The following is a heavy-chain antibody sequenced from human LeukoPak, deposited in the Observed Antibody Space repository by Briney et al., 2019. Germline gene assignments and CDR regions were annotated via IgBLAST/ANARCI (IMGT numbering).Heavy chain of an antibody. Sequence: PGGSLRLSCAASGFTFSNAWMSWVRQAPGKGLEWVAVISYDGSNKYYADSVKGRFTISRDNSKNTLYLQMNSLRAEDTAVYYCAKDRGYCSGGSCYPDYYFDYWGQGTLVTVSS. CDR3: AKDRGYCSGGSCYPDYYFDY. D-gene: IGHD2-15*01. J-gene: IGHJ4*02. V-gene: IGHV3-30*18. CDR1: GFTFSNAW. CDR2: ISYDGSNK.